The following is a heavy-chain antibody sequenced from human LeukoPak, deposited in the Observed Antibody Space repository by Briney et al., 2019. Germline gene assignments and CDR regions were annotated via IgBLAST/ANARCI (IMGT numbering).Heavy chain of an antibody. J-gene: IGHJ4*02. CDR2: FDPEDGET. CDR1: GYTLTELC. CDR3: ATDAATVNTIGTFDY. Sequence: GASVNVSCKVSGYTLTELCMHWVRQAPGKGLEWMGGFDPEDGETIYAQKFQGRVTMTEDTSTDTAYMELRPFRSDHRALYYCATDAATVNTIGTFDYWGQGTLVTVSS. D-gene: IGHD4-17*01. V-gene: IGHV1-24*01.